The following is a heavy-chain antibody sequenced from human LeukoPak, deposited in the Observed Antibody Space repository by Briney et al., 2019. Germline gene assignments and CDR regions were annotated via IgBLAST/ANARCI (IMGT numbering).Heavy chain of an antibody. CDR3: ARGYTYGDF. CDR2: MYYTGTT. D-gene: IGHD5-18*01. CDR1: GGSINSSS. J-gene: IGHJ4*02. Sequence: PSETLSLTCSVAGGSINSSSGSWIRQPPGKGRGWIAYMYYTGTTKYNPSLSSRFTISVDASKNQFSLTLTSVTAADTAVYYCARGYTYGDFWGPGTLVTVSS. V-gene: IGHV4-59*08.